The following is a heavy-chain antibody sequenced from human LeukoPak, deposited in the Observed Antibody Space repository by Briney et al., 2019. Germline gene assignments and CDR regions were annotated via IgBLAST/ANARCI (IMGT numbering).Heavy chain of an antibody. J-gene: IGHJ4*02. CDR2: ISSSSSYT. CDR3: ASSIAVAGTLDY. D-gene: IGHD6-19*01. Sequence: PGRSLRLSCAASGFTFSSYGMHWVRQAPGKGLEWVSYISSSSSYTNYADSVKGRFTISRDNAKNSLYLQMNSLRAEDTAVYYCASSIAVAGTLDYWGQGTLVTVSS. CDR1: GFTFSSYG. V-gene: IGHV3-21*05.